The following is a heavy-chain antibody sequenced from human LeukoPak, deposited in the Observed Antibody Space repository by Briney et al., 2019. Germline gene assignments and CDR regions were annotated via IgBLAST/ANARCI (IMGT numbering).Heavy chain of an antibody. V-gene: IGHV3-7*01. Sequence: LPGGSLRLSCAASGFTFSSYWMSWVRQAPGKGLEWVANIKQDGSEKYYVDSVKGRFTISRDNAKNSLYLQMNSLRAEDTAVYYCARGLSRGYSGYDPSYYFDYWGQGTLVTVSS. CDR1: GFTFSSYW. J-gene: IGHJ4*02. CDR2: IKQDGSEK. CDR3: ARGLSRGYSGYDPSYYFDY. D-gene: IGHD5-12*01.